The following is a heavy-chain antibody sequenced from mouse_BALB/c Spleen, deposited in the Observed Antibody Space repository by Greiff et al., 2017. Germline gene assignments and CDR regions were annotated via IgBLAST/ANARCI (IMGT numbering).Heavy chain of an antibody. D-gene: IGHD1-1*01. Sequence: EVQLQQSGPELVKPGASVKMSCKASGYTFTSYVMHWVKQKPGQGLEWIGYINPYNDGTKYNEKFKGKATLTSDKSSSTAYMELSSLTSEDSAVYYCARSLPSYGSSYGFAYWGQGTLVTVSA. CDR2: INPYNDGT. V-gene: IGHV1-14*01. CDR1: GYTFTSYV. CDR3: ARSLPSYGSSYGFAY. J-gene: IGHJ3*01.